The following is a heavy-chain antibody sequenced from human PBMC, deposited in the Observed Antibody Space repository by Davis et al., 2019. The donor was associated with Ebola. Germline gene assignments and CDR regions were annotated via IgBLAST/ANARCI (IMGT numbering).Heavy chain of an antibody. CDR3: VSLVRSGTS. J-gene: IGHJ5*02. CDR1: GFTFSSYA. D-gene: IGHD3-10*01. Sequence: GESLKISCAASGFTFSSYAMHWVRQAPGKGLEYVSAISSNGGSTYYADSVKGRFTISRDNSKNTLYLQMSSLRAEDTAVYYCVSLVRSGTSLGQGTLVTVSS. CDR2: ISSNGGST. V-gene: IGHV3-64D*06.